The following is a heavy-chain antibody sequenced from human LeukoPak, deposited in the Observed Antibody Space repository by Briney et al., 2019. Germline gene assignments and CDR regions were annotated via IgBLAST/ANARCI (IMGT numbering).Heavy chain of an antibody. CDR1: GFTFSSYE. D-gene: IGHD2-21*02. J-gene: IGHJ4*02. CDR3: ARGWPYCGGDCYYFDY. V-gene: IGHV3-48*03. CDR2: ISSSGSTI. Sequence: PGGSLRLSCAASGFTFSSYEMNWVRQAPGKGLERVSYISSSGSTIYYADSVKGRFTISRDNAKNSLYLQMNSLRAEDTAVYYCARGWPYCGGDCYYFDYWGQGTLVTVSS.